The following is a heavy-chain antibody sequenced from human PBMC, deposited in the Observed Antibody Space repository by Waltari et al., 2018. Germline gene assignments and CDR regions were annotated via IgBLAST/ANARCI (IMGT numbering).Heavy chain of an antibody. CDR1: GASVSGGSYF. J-gene: IGHJ5*02. Sequence: QVQLQESGPGLVKPSQTLSLTCTVSGASVSGGSYFWNWIRQPAGKGLEWIARIYTTGRTDYNPSLQSRVTISADTSKNELSLKMSSVIAADTAVYYCARSGYDSTEGWLDPWGPGTLVTVSS. CDR3: ARSGYDSTEGWLDP. V-gene: IGHV4-61*02. CDR2: IYTTGRT. D-gene: IGHD3-22*01.